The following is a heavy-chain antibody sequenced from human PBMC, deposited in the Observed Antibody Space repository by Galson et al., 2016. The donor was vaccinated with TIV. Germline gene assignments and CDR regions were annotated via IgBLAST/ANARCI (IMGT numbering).Heavy chain of an antibody. J-gene: IGHJ4*02. Sequence: SVKVSCKASGYTFSKYGISWVRQAPGQGLEWVGWIGANSGDTNSAQKFQGRVTMTRDTSTNTVYMELSSLTSDDTAVFYCAVWANTYYFALWGQGTLITVSS. CDR2: IGANSGDT. CDR1: GYTFSKYG. CDR3: AVWANTYYFAL. V-gene: IGHV1-18*01. D-gene: IGHD2-8*01.